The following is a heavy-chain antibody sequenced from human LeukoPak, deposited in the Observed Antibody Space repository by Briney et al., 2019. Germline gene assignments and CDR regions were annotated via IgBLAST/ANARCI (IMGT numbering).Heavy chain of an antibody. Sequence: GGSLRLSCAASGFTFGSYSMNWVRQAPGKGLEWVSSISSSSSYIYYADSVKGRFTISRDNAKNSLYLQMNSLRAEDTAVYYCARSPGSDYYYYGMDVWGQGTTVTVSS. CDR1: GFTFGSYS. J-gene: IGHJ6*02. D-gene: IGHD5-12*01. CDR2: ISSSSSYI. V-gene: IGHV3-21*01. CDR3: ARSPGSDYYYYGMDV.